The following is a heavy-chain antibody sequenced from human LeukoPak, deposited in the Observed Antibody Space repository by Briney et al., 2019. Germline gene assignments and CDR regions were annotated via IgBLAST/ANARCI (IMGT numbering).Heavy chain of an antibody. Sequence: SVKVSCKASGGTFSSYAISWVRQAPGQGLEWMGRIIPIFGTANYAQKFQGRVTITTDESTSTACMELSSLRSEDTAVYYCAGITMIVGGAFDIWGQGTMVTVSS. J-gene: IGHJ3*02. CDR2: IIPIFGTA. CDR1: GGTFSSYA. CDR3: AGITMIVGGAFDI. V-gene: IGHV1-69*05. D-gene: IGHD3-22*01.